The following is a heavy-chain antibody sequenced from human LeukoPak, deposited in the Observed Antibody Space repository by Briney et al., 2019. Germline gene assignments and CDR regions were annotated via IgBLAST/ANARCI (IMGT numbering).Heavy chain of an antibody. D-gene: IGHD3-10*01. CDR2: IWYDGSNK. CDR3: AKDREFGG. J-gene: IGHJ4*02. V-gene: IGHV3-30*02. Sequence: VRSLRLSCAASGFTFSSYGMHWVRQAPGKGLEWVAFIWYDGSNKYYADSVKGRFTISRDNSKNTLYLQMNSLRAEDTAVYYCAKDREFGGWGQGTLVTVAS. CDR1: GFTFSSYG.